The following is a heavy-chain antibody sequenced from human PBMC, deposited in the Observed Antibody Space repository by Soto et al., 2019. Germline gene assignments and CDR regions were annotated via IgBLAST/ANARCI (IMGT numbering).Heavy chain of an antibody. CDR3: AREGQSCISTSCYLDY. V-gene: IGHV1-69*12. CDR1: GGTFSSYA. D-gene: IGHD2-2*01. CDR2: IIPIFGTA. J-gene: IGHJ4*02. Sequence: QVQLVQSGAGVKKPGSSVKVSCKASGGTFSSYAISWVRQAPGQGLEWMGGIIPIFGTANYAQKFQGRVTITADESTSTAYMELSSLRSEDTAVYYCAREGQSCISTSCYLDYWGQGTLVTVSS.